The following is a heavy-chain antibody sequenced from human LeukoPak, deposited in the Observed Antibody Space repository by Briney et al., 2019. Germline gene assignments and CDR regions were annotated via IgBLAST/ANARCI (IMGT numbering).Heavy chain of an antibody. D-gene: IGHD2-15*01. CDR3: ARRSLYCSGGSCYYYFDY. CDR2: IYYSGST. Sequence: SETLSLTCSVSGGSISSYYWSWIRQPPGKGLEWIGYIYYSGSTNYNPSLKSRVTISVDTSKNQFSLKLSSVTAADTAVYYCARRSLYCSGGSCYYYFDYWGQGTLVTVSS. J-gene: IGHJ4*02. V-gene: IGHV4-59*01. CDR1: GGSISSYY.